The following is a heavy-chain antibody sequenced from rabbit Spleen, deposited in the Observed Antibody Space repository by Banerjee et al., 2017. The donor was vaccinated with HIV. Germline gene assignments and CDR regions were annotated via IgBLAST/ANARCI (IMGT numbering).Heavy chain of an antibody. D-gene: IGHD4-2*01. CDR3: ARWAVSTQSLDL. Sequence: QSLEESGGDLVKPGASLTLTCTASGFSFSSSYYMCWVRQAPGKGLEWIACIYAGSSGSTYYANWAKGRFTISKTSSTTVTLQMTSLTAADTATYFCARWAVSTQSLDLWGPGTLVTVS. CDR2: IYAGSSGST. V-gene: IGHV1S40*01. J-gene: IGHJ4*01. CDR1: GFSFSSSYY.